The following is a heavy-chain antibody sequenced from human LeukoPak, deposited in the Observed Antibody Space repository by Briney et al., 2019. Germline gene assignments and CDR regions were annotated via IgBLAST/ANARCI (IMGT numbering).Heavy chain of an antibody. Sequence: GESLKISCKGSGYSFTTYWNVWVRQMPGKGLEWMGIIYPGDSDTRYSPSFQGQVTMSADKSISTAYLQWSSLKASDTAMYYCATVGASRLAYWGQGTLVTVSS. CDR1: GYSFTTYW. D-gene: IGHD1-26*01. CDR2: IYPGDSDT. J-gene: IGHJ4*02. V-gene: IGHV5-51*01. CDR3: ATVGASRLAY.